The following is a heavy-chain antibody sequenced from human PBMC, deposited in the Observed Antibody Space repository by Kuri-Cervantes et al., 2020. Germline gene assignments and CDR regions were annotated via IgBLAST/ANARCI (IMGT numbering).Heavy chain of an antibody. V-gene: IGHV1-18*01. J-gene: IGHJ6*02. CDR2: ISGYSGNT. D-gene: IGHD2-2*02. CDR3: ARDMSGIVVVPAAIMGYYYYGMDV. Sequence: ASVKVSCKASGYTFTSFGISWVRQAPGQGLEWMGWISGYSGNTNYAQKVQGRVTMTRDTSIGTAYMELSRLRSDDTAVYYCARDMSGIVVVPAAIMGYYYYGMDVWGQGTTVTVSS. CDR1: GYTFTSFG.